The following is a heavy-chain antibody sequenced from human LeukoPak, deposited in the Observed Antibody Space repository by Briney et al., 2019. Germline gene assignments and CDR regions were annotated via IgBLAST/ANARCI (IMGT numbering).Heavy chain of an antibody. Sequence: GGSLRLSCATSGFTFSNYGMSWVRQAPGKGLEWVSIISGSGVSTDNADSVKGRFTISRDNSKNTLYLQMNSLRAEDTAVYYCARSGTYDCWGQGTLVTVSS. J-gene: IGHJ4*02. CDR2: ISGSGVST. CDR1: GFTFSNYG. V-gene: IGHV3-23*01. D-gene: IGHD1-7*01. CDR3: ARSGTYDC.